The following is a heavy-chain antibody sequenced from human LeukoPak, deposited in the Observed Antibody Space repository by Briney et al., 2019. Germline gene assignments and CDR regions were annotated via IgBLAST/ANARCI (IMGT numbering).Heavy chain of an antibody. CDR1: GFTFSSYA. CDR2: ISYDGSNK. J-gene: IGHJ5*02. Sequence: GGSLRLSCAASGFTFSSYAMHWVRQAPGKGLEWVAVISYDGSNKYYADSVKGRFTISRDNSKNTLYLQMNSLRAEDTAVYYCASDSGSFPWGQGTLVTVSS. CDR3: ASDSGSFP. V-gene: IGHV3-30-3*01. D-gene: IGHD1-26*01.